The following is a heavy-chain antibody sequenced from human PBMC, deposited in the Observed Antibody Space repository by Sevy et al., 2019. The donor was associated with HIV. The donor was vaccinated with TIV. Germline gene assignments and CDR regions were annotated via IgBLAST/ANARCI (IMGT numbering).Heavy chain of an antibody. CDR1: GDSISNYY. J-gene: IGHJ4*03. V-gene: IGHV4-4*07. Sequence: SETLSLTCTVSGDSISNYYWSWIRQPAGKGLEWIGRIYDSGSATYNPSLESRVTMSAVTTKNQLSLKLNSVTAADTAVYYCARDRVTIFGVTIDYYFDYWGQGTTVTVSS. D-gene: IGHD3-3*01. CDR2: IYDSGSA. CDR3: ARDRVTIFGVTIDYYFDY.